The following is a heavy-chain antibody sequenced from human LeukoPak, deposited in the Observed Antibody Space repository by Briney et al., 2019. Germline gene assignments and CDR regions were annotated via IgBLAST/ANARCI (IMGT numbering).Heavy chain of an antibody. CDR1: GFAVSSNY. CDR3: ARDSYGDANFDS. J-gene: IGHJ4*02. CDR2: IYADGNT. V-gene: IGHV3-53*01. D-gene: IGHD4-17*01. Sequence: GGSLRLSCAASGFAVSSNYMSWVRQAPGRGLEWVSFIYADGNTYYADSVKGRFTISRDISKNAVYLQMNSLRAEDTAVYYCARDSYGDANFDSWGQGTLVTVSS.